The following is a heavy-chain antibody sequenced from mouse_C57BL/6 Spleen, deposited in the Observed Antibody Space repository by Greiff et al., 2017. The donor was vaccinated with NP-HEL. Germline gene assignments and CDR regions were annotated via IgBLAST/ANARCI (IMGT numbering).Heavy chain of an antibody. Sequence: EVQLVESGGGLVKPGGSLKLSCAASGFTFSSYAMSWVRQTPEKRLEWVATISDGGSYTYSPDNVKGRFTISRDNAKNNLYLQMSHLKSEDTAMYYCARDHMVTTDGGMDYWGQGTSVTVSS. J-gene: IGHJ4*01. CDR1: GFTFSSYA. D-gene: IGHD2-2*01. CDR2: ISDGGSYT. CDR3: ARDHMVTTDGGMDY. V-gene: IGHV5-4*01.